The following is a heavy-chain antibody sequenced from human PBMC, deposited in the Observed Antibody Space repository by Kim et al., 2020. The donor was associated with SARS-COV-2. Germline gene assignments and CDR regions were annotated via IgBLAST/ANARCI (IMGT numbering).Heavy chain of an antibody. CDR2: IYSDGSGT. Sequence: GGSLRLSCAASGFTFSGHAMSWVRQAPGKGLEWVSLIYSDGSGTYYADSVKGRFTISRDNSKNTLYLQMNSLRAEDTVVYYCAKHRTYSGYDLYYWGQGT. D-gene: IGHD5-12*01. CDR1: GFTFSGHA. CDR3: AKHRTYSGYDLYY. J-gene: IGHJ4*02. V-gene: IGHV3-23*03.